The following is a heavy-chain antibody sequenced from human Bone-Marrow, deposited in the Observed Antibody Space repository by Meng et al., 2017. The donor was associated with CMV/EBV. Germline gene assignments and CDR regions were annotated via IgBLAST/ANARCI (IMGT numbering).Heavy chain of an antibody. CDR1: GFTFSSYS. CDR2: ISSSSSYI. J-gene: IGHJ3*02. CDR3: ARDGIPSRDDAFDI. D-gene: IGHD1-14*01. V-gene: IGHV3-21*01. Sequence: GGSLRLSCAASGFTFSSYSMNWVRQAPGKGLEWVSSISSSSSYIYYADSVKGRFTISRDNAKNSLYLQMSSLRAEDTAVYYCARDGIPSRDDAFDIWGQGTMVTVSS.